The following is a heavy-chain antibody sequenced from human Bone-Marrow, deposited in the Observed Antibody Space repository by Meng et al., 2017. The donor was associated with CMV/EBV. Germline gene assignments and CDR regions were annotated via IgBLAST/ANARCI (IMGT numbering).Heavy chain of an antibody. CDR2: IKPDGSEK. J-gene: IGHJ6*02. V-gene: IGHV3-7*01. CDR1: GFLFTDYW. CDR3: ARDLPTFGGVSGMDV. D-gene: IGHD3-16*01. Sequence: GGSLRLSCAASGFLFTDYWMHWVRQAPGKGLEWVANIKPDGSEKFYVDSVKGRFTISRDNAKNSLYLQMNSLRAEDTAVYYCARDLPTFGGVSGMDVWGHGTTVTVSS.